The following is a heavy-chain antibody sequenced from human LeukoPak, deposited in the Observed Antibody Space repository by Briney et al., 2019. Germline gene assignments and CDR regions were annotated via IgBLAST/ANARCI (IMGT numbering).Heavy chain of an antibody. D-gene: IGHD3-22*01. Sequence: GASVKVSCKASGCTFTGYYMHWVRQAPGQGLEWMGRINPNSGGTNYAQKFQGRVTMTRDTSISTAYMELSRLRSDDTAVYYCAREWGNYDSSGYYSHFDYWGQGTLVTVSS. CDR3: AREWGNYDSSGYYSHFDY. J-gene: IGHJ4*02. CDR2: INPNSGGT. CDR1: GCTFTGYY. V-gene: IGHV1-2*06.